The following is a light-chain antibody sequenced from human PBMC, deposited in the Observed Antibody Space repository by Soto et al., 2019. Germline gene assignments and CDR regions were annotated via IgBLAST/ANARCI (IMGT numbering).Light chain of an antibody. CDR3: SSYTSSSCVV. CDR1: SSDVGGYNY. V-gene: IGLV2-14*01. CDR2: EVS. J-gene: IGLJ2*01. Sequence: QSALTQPAAVSGSPGQSITISCTGSSSDVGGYNYVSCYQQHPGKSPKLMIYEVSNRPSGISNRFSGSKSGNTASLTLSGLQAEDGADYYRSSYTSSSCVVFGGGTKVTVL.